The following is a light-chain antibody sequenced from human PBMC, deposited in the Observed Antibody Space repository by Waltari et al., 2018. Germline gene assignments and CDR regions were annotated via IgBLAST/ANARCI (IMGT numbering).Light chain of an antibody. CDR1: QDIGNY. CDR2: AVS. J-gene: IGKJ5*01. V-gene: IGKV1-17*03. Sequence: DIQMTQSPSAMSASVGDRVAITCRASQDIGNYLAWVRQKPGTVPKRLIYAVSSLESGVPSRFSGSDSGTEFTLTINRLQPEDLATYFCLQHYTYPPTFGQGTRLEI. CDR3: LQHYTYPPT.